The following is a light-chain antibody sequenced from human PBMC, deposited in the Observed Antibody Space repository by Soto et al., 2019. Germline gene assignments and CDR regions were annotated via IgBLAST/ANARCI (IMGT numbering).Light chain of an antibody. J-gene: IGKJ5*01. Sequence: DIVFTQSPSTLSFSTGESATLSCRASQSVSSYLAWYQHKPGQAPRLLIYDASNRATGIPARFSGSGSGTDFTLTISSIEPEDFAVYYCQQRSNWPSFGQGTRLEI. CDR1: QSVSSY. CDR2: DAS. V-gene: IGKV3-11*01. CDR3: QQRSNWPS.